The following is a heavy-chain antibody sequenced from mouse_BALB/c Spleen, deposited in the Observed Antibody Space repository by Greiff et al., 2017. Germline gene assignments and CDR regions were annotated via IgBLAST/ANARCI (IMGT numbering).Heavy chain of an antibody. Sequence: VQLQQSGAELVKPGASVKLSCTASGFNIKDTYMHWVKQRPEQGLEWIGRIDPANGNTKYDPKFQGKATITADTSSNTAYLQLSSLTSEDTAVYYCARGDGYSAWFAYWGQGTLVTVSA. CDR2: IDPANGNT. CDR1: GFNIKDTY. D-gene: IGHD2-3*01. V-gene: IGHV14-3*02. J-gene: IGHJ3*01. CDR3: ARGDGYSAWFAY.